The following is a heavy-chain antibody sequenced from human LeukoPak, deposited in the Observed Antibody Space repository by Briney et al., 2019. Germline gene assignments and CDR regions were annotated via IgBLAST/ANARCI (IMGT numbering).Heavy chain of an antibody. CDR2: ISGSGGST. J-gene: IGHJ4*02. V-gene: IGHV3-23*01. D-gene: IGHD3-3*01. CDR1: GYTFTSYA. CDR3: AKDNGIYDFWSGYYPIFDY. Sequence: ASVKVSCKASGYTFTSYAMSWVRQAPGKGLEWVSAISGSGGSTYYADSVKGRFTISRDNSKNTLYLQMNSLRAEDTAVYYCAKDNGIYDFWSGYYPIFDYWGQGTLVTVSS.